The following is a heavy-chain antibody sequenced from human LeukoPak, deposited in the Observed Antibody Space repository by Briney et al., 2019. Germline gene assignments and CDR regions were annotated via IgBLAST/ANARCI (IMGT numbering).Heavy chain of an antibody. V-gene: IGHV1-69*05. CDR3: ATRGYSYGVFDY. D-gene: IGHD5-18*01. J-gene: IGHJ4*02. CDR2: IIPIFGTA. Sequence: ASVKVSCKASGGTFSSYAISWVRQAPGQGLEWMGGIIPIFGTANYAQKFQGRVTITTDESTSTAYMELSSLRSEDTAVYYCATRGYSYGVFDYWRQGTLVTVSS. CDR1: GGTFSSYA.